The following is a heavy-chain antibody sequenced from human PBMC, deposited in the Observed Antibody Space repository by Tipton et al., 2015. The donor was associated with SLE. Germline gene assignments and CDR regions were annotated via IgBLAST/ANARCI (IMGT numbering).Heavy chain of an antibody. D-gene: IGHD3-22*01. Sequence: LRLSCTVSGGSISSSSYYWGWIRQPPGKGLEWIGSIYYSGSTYYNPSLKSRVTISVDTSKNQFSLKLSSVTAADTAVYYCARLPDSSGYHGAFDIWGQGTMVTVSS. V-gene: IGHV4-39*01. CDR2: IYYSGST. CDR1: GGSISSSSYY. CDR3: ARLPDSSGYHGAFDI. J-gene: IGHJ3*02.